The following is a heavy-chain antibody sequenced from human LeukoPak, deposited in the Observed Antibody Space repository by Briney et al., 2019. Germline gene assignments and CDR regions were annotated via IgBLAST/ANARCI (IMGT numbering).Heavy chain of an antibody. J-gene: IGHJ6*02. CDR3: AVNYDFWSGYLDV. D-gene: IGHD3-3*01. CDR1: GFTFSSYS. CDR2: ISSSSSTI. Sequence: GGSLRLSCAASGFTFSSYSMTWVRQAPGKGLEWVSYISSSSSTIYYADSVKGRFTISRDNAKNSLYLQMNSLRDEDTAVYYCAVNYDFWSGYLDVWGQGTTVTVSS. V-gene: IGHV3-48*02.